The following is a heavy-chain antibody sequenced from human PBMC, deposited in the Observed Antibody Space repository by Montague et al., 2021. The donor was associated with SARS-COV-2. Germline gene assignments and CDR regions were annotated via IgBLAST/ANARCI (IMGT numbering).Heavy chain of an antibody. J-gene: IGHJ4*02. CDR2: IDWDDDK. Sequence: PALVQPTQTLTLTCTFSGFSLSTSGMCVSWIRQPPGKALEWLARIDWDDDKYYSTSLKTRLTISKDTSKNQVVLTMTNMDPVDTATYYCAREIAGATVLDYWGQGTLVTVSS. D-gene: IGHD1-26*01. CDR3: AREIAGATVLDY. V-gene: IGHV2-70*11. CDR1: GFSLSTSGMC.